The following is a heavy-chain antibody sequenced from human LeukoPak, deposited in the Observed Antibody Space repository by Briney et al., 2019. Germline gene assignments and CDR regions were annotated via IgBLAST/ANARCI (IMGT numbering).Heavy chain of an antibody. D-gene: IGHD2-2*01. CDR2: ISDSGGET. CDR3: AKSAGSANFHYYCMDV. V-gene: IGHV3-23*01. Sequence: GGSLRLSCAASGFTFSSYAMRWVRQDPGKGPEWVSPISDSGGETYYADSVKGRFSISRDNSKNTLYLLMNSLRAEDRAVYYFAKSAGSANFHYYCMDVWGKGTTVTVSS. J-gene: IGHJ6*03. CDR1: GFTFSSYA.